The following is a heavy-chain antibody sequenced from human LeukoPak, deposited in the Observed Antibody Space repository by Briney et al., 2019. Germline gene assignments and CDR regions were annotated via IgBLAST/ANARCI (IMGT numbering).Heavy chain of an antibody. J-gene: IGHJ4*02. CDR1: GYTFTSYD. CDR3: ARLVAIFGAVFNQYAFDY. V-gene: IGHV1-8*01. CDR2: MNPNSGNT. Sequence: ASVKVSCKASGYTFTSYDINWVRQATGQGLEWMGWMNPNSGNTGYAQKFQGRVTMTRNTSISTAYMELSSLRSEDTAVYYCARLVAIFGAVFNQYAFDYWGQGILVTVS. D-gene: IGHD3-3*01.